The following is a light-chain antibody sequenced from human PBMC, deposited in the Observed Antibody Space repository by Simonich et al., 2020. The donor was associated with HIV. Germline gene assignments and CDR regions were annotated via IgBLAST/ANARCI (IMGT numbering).Light chain of an antibody. J-gene: IGKJ1*01. CDR3: QQYYSTPAWT. CDR2: AAS. V-gene: IGKV1-27*01. Sequence: DIQMTQSPSSLSASVGDRVTITCRASQGISNYLAWYQQKPGKVPKLLIYAASTLQSGVPSRFSGSGSGTDFTLTISGLQPEDVATYYCQQYYSTPAWTFGQGTKVEIK. CDR1: QGISNY.